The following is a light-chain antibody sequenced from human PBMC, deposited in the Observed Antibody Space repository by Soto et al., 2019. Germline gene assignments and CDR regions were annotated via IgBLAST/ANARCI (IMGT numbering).Light chain of an antibody. V-gene: IGKV3-11*01. Sequence: EIVLTQSPATQSLSPGERATLSCRASQSVSSYFAWYQQKPGQAPRLLIYDASNRATGIPARFSGSGSGTDFTLTISSLEPEDFAIYYCQQRGNWPLTFGQGTKVEFK. J-gene: IGKJ1*01. CDR1: QSVSSY. CDR2: DAS. CDR3: QQRGNWPLT.